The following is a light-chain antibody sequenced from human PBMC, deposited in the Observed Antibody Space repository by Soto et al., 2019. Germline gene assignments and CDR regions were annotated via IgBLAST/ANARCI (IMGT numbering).Light chain of an antibody. V-gene: IGKV1-33*01. J-gene: IGKJ2*01. CDR1: QDISTS. Sequence: DIQLTQSPSSLSASIGDSVTITCQASQDISTSLNWYHRRPGKAPKLLITDASTVQTGVPPRFRGSGAGTDFSFTISRLQPEDFGEYYCQQYENVPTFGQGTKVKIK. CDR3: QQYENVPT. CDR2: DAS.